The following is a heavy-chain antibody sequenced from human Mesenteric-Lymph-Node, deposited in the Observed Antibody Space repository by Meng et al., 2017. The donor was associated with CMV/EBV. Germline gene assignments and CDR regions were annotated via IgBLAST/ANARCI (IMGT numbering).Heavy chain of an antibody. CDR3: ARFSGTYHHDPMDV. D-gene: IGHD1-26*01. Sequence: GGSLRLSCAASGLTVDAMYMNWVRQAPGKGLEWVSVIYAGASTYYADSVKGRFTISRDNSKNLLYLQMNSLRPEDTATYYCARFSGTYHHDPMDVWGQGTTVTVSS. CDR1: GLTVDAMY. J-gene: IGHJ6*02. V-gene: IGHV3-66*02. CDR2: IYAGAST.